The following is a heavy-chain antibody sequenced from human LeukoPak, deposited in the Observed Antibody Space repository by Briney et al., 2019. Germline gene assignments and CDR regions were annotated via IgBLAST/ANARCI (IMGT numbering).Heavy chain of an antibody. CDR2: TFYSGST. CDR1: SGSINSYY. Sequence: SETLSLTCTVSSGSINSYYWTWIRQPPGKGLEWIGNTFYSGSTNYNPSLMSRVSISVDTSKNQVSLNLNSVTAADTAVYFCATYFYGEYSAYYFDYWGQGTLVTVSS. D-gene: IGHD4-17*01. CDR3: ATYFYGEYSAYYFDY. V-gene: IGHV4-59*12. J-gene: IGHJ4*02.